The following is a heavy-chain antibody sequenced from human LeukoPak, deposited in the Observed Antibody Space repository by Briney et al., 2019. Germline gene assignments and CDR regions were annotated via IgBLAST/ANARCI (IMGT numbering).Heavy chain of an antibody. D-gene: IGHD3-22*01. J-gene: IGHJ1*01. V-gene: IGHV4-59*10. CDR2: IYTSGST. CDR1: GGSFSGYY. CDR3: ARMGYYYDSSGYWEYFQH. Sequence: PSETLSLTCAVYGGSFSGYYWSWLRQPAGKGLEWVGGIYTSGSTNYNASLKRRVTMSVDTSKHQFSLKLSSLTAADTAVYYCARMGYYYDSSGYWEYFQHWGQGTLVTVSS.